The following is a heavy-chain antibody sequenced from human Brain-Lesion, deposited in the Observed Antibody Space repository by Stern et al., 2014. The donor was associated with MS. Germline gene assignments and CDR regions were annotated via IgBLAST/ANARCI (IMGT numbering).Heavy chain of an antibody. CDR3: ARGRVVPGFQYYATDV. J-gene: IGHJ6*02. CDR2: IFNRGST. V-gene: IGHV4-61*02. D-gene: IGHD2-2*01. Sequence: QVQLEESGPGLVKPSQTLSLSCTVSGGSISSGGYYWSWIRQPAGKGLEWIGRIFNRGSTRYNPSPTSRVTISTDTSQNQFSLRLNSMTAADTAVYYCARGRVVPGFQYYATDVWGQGTTVIVSS. CDR1: GGSISSGGYY.